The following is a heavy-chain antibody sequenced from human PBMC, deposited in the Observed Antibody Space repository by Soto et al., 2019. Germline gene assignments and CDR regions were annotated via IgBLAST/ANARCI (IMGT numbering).Heavy chain of an antibody. Sequence: GGSLRLSCAASGFTVSSNYMSWVRQAPGKGLEWVSVIYSGGSTYYADSVKGRFTISRDNSKNTLYLQMNSLRAEDTAVYYCARVGYCSGGSCSYAFDIWGQGTMVTVSS. V-gene: IGHV3-66*01. CDR1: GFTVSSNY. CDR2: IYSGGST. D-gene: IGHD2-15*01. J-gene: IGHJ3*02. CDR3: ARVGYCSGGSCSYAFDI.